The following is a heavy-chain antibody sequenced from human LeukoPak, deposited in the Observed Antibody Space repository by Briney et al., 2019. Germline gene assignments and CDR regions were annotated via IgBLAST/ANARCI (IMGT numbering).Heavy chain of an antibody. V-gene: IGHV1-69*13. J-gene: IGHJ3*02. CDR2: IIPIFGTA. Sequence: SVKVSCKASGGTFSSYAISWVRQAPGQGLEWMGGIIPIFGTANYAQKFQGRVTITADESTSTAYMELSSLRSEDTAVYYCARGGVYCGGDCYSGTANAFDIWGQGTMVTVSS. D-gene: IGHD2-21*01. CDR1: GGTFSSYA. CDR3: ARGGVYCGGDCYSGTANAFDI.